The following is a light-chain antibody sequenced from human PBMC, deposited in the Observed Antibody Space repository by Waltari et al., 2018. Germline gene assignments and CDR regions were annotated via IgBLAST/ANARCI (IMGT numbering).Light chain of an antibody. CDR3: LQATQWPLM. V-gene: IGKV2-30*02. J-gene: IGKJ1*01. CDR2: KVF. CDR1: QSLVHSDGKTY. Sequence: DVVMTQSPLSLRVTLGQPATISCRSRQSLVHSDGKTYLNWFHQRPGQSPRRLIYKVFNRDTGVPDRFSGSGSGTDFTLKISRVEAEDVGAYYCLQATQWPLMFGQGTKVEIK.